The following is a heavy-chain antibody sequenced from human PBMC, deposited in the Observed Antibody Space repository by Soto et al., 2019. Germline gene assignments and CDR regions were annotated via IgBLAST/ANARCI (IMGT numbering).Heavy chain of an antibody. CDR2: IYYSGST. J-gene: IGHJ4*02. V-gene: IGHV4-39*01. CDR1: GASINASSNY. Sequence: QVQLQESGPGLVKPSETLSLTCSVSGASINASSNYWGWIRQAPGKGLEWVASIYYSGSTYYNPSLKSRATISLDTTKSQFSLNVRSVTAADTAVYCCARRRKNAFSFFGDWGQGILVTVSS. CDR3: ARRRKNAFSFFGD. D-gene: IGHD2-2*01.